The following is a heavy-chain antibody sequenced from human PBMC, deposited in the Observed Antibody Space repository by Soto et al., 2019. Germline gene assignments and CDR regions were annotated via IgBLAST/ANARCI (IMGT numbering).Heavy chain of an antibody. V-gene: IGHV3-74*01. CDR2: INSDGSST. Sequence: PGGSLRHSCAASGFTFSSYAMHWVRQAPGKGLEWVARINSDGSSTSYADSVKGRFTISRDNTKNTLYLQMSSLRAEDTAVYYCARGTPYAFGGIIVSLQLDYWGQGTLVTVSS. CDR1: GFTFSSYA. D-gene: IGHD3-16*02. J-gene: IGHJ4*02. CDR3: ARGTPYAFGGIIVSLQLDY.